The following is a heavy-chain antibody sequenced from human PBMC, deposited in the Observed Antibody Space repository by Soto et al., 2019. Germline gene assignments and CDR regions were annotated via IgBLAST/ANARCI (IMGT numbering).Heavy chain of an antibody. CDR1: GGSISSGGYY. J-gene: IGHJ6*02. V-gene: IGHV4-31*03. CDR3: AEGYGDYIGNYYYGMDV. D-gene: IGHD4-17*01. CDR2: IYYSGST. Sequence: SETLSLTCTVSGGSISSGGYYWSWIRQHPGKGLEWIGYIYYSGSTYYNPSLKSRVTTSVDTSKNQFSLKLSSVTAADTAVYYCAEGYGDYIGNYYYGMDVWGQGTTVTVSS.